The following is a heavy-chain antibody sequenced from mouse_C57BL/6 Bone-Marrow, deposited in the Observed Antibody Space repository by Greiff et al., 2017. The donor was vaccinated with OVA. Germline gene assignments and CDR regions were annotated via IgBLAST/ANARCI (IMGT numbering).Heavy chain of an antibody. CDR1: GYSITSGYY. J-gene: IGHJ4*01. CDR2: ISYDGSN. D-gene: IGHD1-1*01. V-gene: IGHV3-6*01. Sequence: ESGPGLVKPSQSLSLTCSVTGYSITSGYYWNWIRQFPGNKLEWMGYISYDGSNNYNPSLKNRISITRDTSKNQFFLKLNSVTTEDTATYYCARDDGITTVVATRYAMDYWGQGTSVTVSS. CDR3: ARDDGITTVVATRYAMDY.